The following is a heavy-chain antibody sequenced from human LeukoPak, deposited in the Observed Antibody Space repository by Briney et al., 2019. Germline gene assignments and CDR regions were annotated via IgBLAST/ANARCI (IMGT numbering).Heavy chain of an antibody. J-gene: IGHJ2*01. CDR1: GGSISNNNW. V-gene: IGHV4-4*02. CDR3: ARVSSSWYQDWYFDL. Sequence: PSETLSLTCAVSGGSISNNNWWSWVRQPPGKGLEWIGEIYHTGSTNYNPSLKSRVTMSVDKSKNQFSLKLSSVTAADTAVYYCARVSSSWYQDWYFDLWGRGTLVTVSS. CDR2: IYHTGST. D-gene: IGHD6-13*01.